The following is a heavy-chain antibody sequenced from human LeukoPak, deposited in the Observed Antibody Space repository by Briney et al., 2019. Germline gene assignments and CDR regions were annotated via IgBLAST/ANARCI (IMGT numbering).Heavy chain of an antibody. Sequence: GGSLRLSCAASGFTFTYYGFHWVRQAPGKGLEWVAFIRFEGNEKFYADSVKGRFTISRDNSKNTLYLEMNSLRAEDTAVYYCAKDLMRDRWFGESWGQGTLVTVSS. J-gene: IGHJ5*02. CDR1: GFTFTYYG. V-gene: IGHV3-30*02. CDR3: AKDLMRDRWFGES. D-gene: IGHD3-10*01. CDR2: IRFEGNEK.